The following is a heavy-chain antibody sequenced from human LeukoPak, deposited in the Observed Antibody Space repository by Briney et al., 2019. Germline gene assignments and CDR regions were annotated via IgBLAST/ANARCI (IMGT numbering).Heavy chain of an antibody. CDR1: GXXFXXXG. D-gene: IGHD1-1*01. Sequence: PGGSLRLSCAASGXXFXXXGXXXXXXAXGXXLXXVXXISYXGSNKXYAESVKGRFTISRDNSKNTLYLQMNSLRDEDTAVYCCARGQGTSTTAPKRKGRFDPWGQGTLVTVSS. V-gene: IGHV3-33*05. CDR3: ARGQGTSTTAPKRKGRFDP. CDR2: ISYXGSNK. J-gene: IGHJ5*02.